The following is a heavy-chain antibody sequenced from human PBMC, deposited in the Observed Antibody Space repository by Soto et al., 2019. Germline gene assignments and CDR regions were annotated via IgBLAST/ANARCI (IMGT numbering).Heavy chain of an antibody. CDR2: ISSGSSDT. CDR3: ARVAY. Sequence: PWGSLRISWVSSGLTFSRVSMNWVRQVPGKGLEWVASISSGSSDTWYADSVKGRFIISRDNAQNSLFFQMNTLRPEDTGMSYCARVAYWGPGTKVTVSS. V-gene: IGHV3-21*01. J-gene: IGHJ4*02. CDR1: GLTFSRVS.